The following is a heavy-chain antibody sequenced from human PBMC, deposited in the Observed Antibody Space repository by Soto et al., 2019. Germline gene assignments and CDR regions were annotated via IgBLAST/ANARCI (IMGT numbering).Heavy chain of an antibody. D-gene: IGHD6-19*01. CDR3: AREQFTSGAGVFDY. CDR2: VSSDGNTK. J-gene: IGHJ4*02. V-gene: IGHV3-30-3*01. Sequence: GGSLRLSCAASGFTFSTYTMHWVRQAPGKGLKWVAVVSSDGNTKYYADSVRGRFTISRDNSKNTLSLQMNGLRTDDTADYYCAREQFTSGAGVFDYWGQGTQVTVSS. CDR1: GFTFSTYT.